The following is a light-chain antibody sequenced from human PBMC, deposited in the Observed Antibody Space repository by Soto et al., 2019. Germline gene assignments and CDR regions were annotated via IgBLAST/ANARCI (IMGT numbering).Light chain of an antibody. Sequence: EIVLTQSPGTLSLSPGERATLSCRASQSVVGSHLTWYQQKPGQAPRLLIYGSSSRATGAPDRFSGSGSGTDIALTINRREPEAFALDYCHLFPTTHWALTLGGGTKVDVK. V-gene: IGKV3-20*01. CDR3: HLFPTTHWALT. J-gene: IGKJ4*01. CDR2: GSS. CDR1: QSVVGSH.